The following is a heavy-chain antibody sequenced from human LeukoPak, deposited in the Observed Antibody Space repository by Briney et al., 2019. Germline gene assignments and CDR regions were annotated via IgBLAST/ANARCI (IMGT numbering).Heavy chain of an antibody. V-gene: IGHV1-2*04. CDR2: INPNSGGT. CDR1: GYTFTGYY. CDR3: ARPGYCSSTSCYTEGAFDI. D-gene: IGHD2-2*02. Sequence: GASVKVSCKASGYTFTGYYMHWVRQAPGQGLEWMGWINPNSGGTNYAQKFQGWVTMTRDTSISTAYMELSRLRSEDTAVYYCARPGYCSSTSCYTEGAFDIWGQGTMVTVPS. J-gene: IGHJ3*02.